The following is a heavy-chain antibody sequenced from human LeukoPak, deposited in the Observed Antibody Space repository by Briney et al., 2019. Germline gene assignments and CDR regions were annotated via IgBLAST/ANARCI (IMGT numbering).Heavy chain of an antibody. Sequence: GESLKISCKGSGYSFTCYWIGWVRQMPGKGLEWMGIIYPGDSDTRYSPSFQGQVTISADKSISTAYLQWSSLKASDTAMYYCARLPNIVVVPAAIYFDYWGQGTLVTVSS. J-gene: IGHJ4*02. CDR1: GYSFTCYW. CDR2: IYPGDSDT. D-gene: IGHD2-2*01. V-gene: IGHV5-51*01. CDR3: ARLPNIVVVPAAIYFDY.